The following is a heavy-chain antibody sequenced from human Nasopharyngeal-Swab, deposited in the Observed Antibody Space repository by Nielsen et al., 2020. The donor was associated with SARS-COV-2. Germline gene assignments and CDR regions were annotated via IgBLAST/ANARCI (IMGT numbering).Heavy chain of an antibody. V-gene: IGHV4-61*08. D-gene: IGHD6-13*01. CDR3: ARVGAAAGRGENYYYYYGMDV. Sequence: SETLSLTCTVSGGSISSGGYYWSWIRQHPGKGLEWIGYIYYSGSTNYNPSLKSRVTISVGTSKNQFSLKLSSVTAADTAVYYCARVGAAAGRGENYYYYYGMDVWGQGTTVTVSS. CDR2: IYYSGST. CDR1: GGSISSGGYY. J-gene: IGHJ6*02.